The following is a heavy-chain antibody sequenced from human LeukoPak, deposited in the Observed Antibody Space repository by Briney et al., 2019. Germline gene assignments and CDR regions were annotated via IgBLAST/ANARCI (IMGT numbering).Heavy chain of an antibody. CDR3: ARGYYSSTSCLHAFDI. V-gene: IGHV4-34*01. CDR2: INHSGST. J-gene: IGHJ3*02. Sequence: SETLSLTCAVYGGSFSGYYWSWIRQPPGKGLEWIGEINHSGSTNYNPSLKSRVTISVDTSKNQFSLKLSSVTAADTAVYYCARGYYSSTSCLHAFDIWGQGTMVTVSS. D-gene: IGHD2-2*01. CDR1: GGSFSGYY.